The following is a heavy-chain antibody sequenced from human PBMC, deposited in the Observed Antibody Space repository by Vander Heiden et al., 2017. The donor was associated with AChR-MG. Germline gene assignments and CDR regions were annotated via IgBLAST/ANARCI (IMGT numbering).Heavy chain of an antibody. CDR2: ISYDGSNK. V-gene: IGHV3-30*18. CDR3: AKDLYSSGWYPPPNFDY. CDR1: GFTFRNYA. Sequence: QVQLVESGGGVVQPGRSLRLSCAASGFTFRNYAMHWVRQAPGKGLEWVAVISYDGSNKYYADSVRGRFTISRDNSKNTLYLQMNSLRAEDTAVYYCAKDLYSSGWYPPPNFDYWGQGTLVTVSS. D-gene: IGHD6-19*01. J-gene: IGHJ4*02.